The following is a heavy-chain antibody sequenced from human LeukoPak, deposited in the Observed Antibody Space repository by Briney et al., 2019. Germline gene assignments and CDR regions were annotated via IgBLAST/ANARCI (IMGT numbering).Heavy chain of an antibody. CDR3: ARGQDTAMVNFDY. V-gene: IGHV3-7*03. J-gene: IGHJ4*02. CDR2: IKEDGSKK. Sequence: PGGSLRLSCAASGFTFSSYWMSWVRQAPGKGLEWVANIKEDGSKKYYVDSVKGRFTISRDNSKNTLYLQMNSLRAEDTAVYYCARGQDTAMVNFDYWGQGTLVTVSS. D-gene: IGHD5-18*01. CDR1: GFTFSSYW.